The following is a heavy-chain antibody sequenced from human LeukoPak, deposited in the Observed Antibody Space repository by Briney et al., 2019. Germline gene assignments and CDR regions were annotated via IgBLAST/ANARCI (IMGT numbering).Heavy chain of an antibody. D-gene: IGHD6-13*01. V-gene: IGHV3-7*01. CDR3: ASAVAAGDVGVDY. CDR1: GFTFSIYW. J-gene: IGHJ4*02. CDR2: IKQDDSEK. Sequence: GGSLRLSCAVSGFTFSIYWMSWVRQAPGKGLEWVANIKQDDSEKSYVDSVKGRFTISRDNAKNSLYLQMNSLRAEDTAVYYCASAVAAGDVGVDYWGQGALVTVSS.